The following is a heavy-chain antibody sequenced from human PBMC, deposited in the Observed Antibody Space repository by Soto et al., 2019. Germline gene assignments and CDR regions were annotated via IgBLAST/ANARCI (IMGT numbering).Heavy chain of an antibody. J-gene: IGHJ6*02. CDR2: IYPGDSNI. CDR3: ARHEQVGTDFYYYGLDV. Sequence: GESLKISCKGSGYSFNRYWIAWVREVPVKGLEWMGIIYPGDSNIRYSPSFQGQVTISADKSISTAYLQWSSLKASDTAMYYCARHEQVGTDFYYYGLDVWGQGTTVTVSS. D-gene: IGHD2-2*01. CDR1: GYSFNRYW. V-gene: IGHV5-51*01.